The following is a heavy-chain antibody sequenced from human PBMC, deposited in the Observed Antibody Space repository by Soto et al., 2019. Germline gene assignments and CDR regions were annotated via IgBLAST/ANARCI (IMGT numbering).Heavy chain of an antibody. J-gene: IGHJ6*02. Sequence: QVQLVQAGAEVKQPGSSVKVSCKASVGTFDNSAITWVRQSPGQVLEWMEGIIPMLDAANYAEQFQDRVTITADEATSTVYMEESSRRSEDTAVYYGARTYHYDSLGKTYFYYGMDVWGQGTTVTVSS. D-gene: IGHD3-22*01. CDR3: ARTYHYDSLGKTYFYYGMDV. V-gene: IGHV1-69*12. CDR1: VGTFDNSA. CDR2: IIPMLDAA.